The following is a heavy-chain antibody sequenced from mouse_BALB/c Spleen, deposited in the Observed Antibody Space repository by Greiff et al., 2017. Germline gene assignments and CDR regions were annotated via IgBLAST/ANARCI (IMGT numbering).Heavy chain of an antibody. Sequence: QVQLQESGPGLVAPSQSLSITCTVSGFSLTSYDISWIRQPPGKGLEWLGVIWTGGGTNYNSAFMSRLSISKDNSKSQVFLKMNSLQTDDTAIYYCVRESLGARYGNYDYAMDYWGQGTSVTVSS. CDR3: VRESLGARYGNYDYAMDY. D-gene: IGHD2-10*02. CDR1: GFSLTSYD. V-gene: IGHV2-9-2*01. CDR2: IWTGGGT. J-gene: IGHJ4*01.